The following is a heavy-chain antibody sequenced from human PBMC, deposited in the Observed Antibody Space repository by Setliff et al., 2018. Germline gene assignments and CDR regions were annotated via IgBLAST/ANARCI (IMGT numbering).Heavy chain of an antibody. D-gene: IGHD2-2*01. CDR1: GGTFRSYG. V-gene: IGHV1-69*05. Sequence: SVKVSCKASGGTFRSYGISWVRQAPGQGLEWMGGIIPIFGTANYAQKFQGRVTMTTDTPTSTAYMEMRSLRSDDTAVYYCARGPLDLVVAPPAAKFDFWGEGTLVTVS. CDR3: ARGPLDLVVAPPAAKFDF. J-gene: IGHJ4*02. CDR2: IIPIFGTA.